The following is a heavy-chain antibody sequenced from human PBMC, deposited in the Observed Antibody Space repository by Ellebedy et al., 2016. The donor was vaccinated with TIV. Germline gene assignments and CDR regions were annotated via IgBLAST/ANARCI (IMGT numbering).Heavy chain of an antibody. D-gene: IGHD3-10*01. CDR1: GFSFNSYW. CDR3: ATDGSYGDYRSPAHAFVF. J-gene: IGHJ3*01. Sequence: GESLKISCAASGFSFNSYWMSWVRQAPGKGLEWVANINQGGSVKYYVDSVGGRFTISRDNAKNSLFLQMNSLRAEDTAVYYCATDGSYGDYRSPAHAFVFWGQGTMVSVAS. V-gene: IGHV3-7*01. CDR2: INQGGSVK.